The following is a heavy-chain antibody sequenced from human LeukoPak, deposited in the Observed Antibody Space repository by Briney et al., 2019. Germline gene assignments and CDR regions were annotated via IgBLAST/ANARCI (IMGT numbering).Heavy chain of an antibody. J-gene: IGHJ4*02. Sequence: TAGSPRLPCAASGFTFSNYAMSWVRQAPGKGLEWVAGISGSGASTYYADSVKGRFTISRDNSKNTLYLQMSSLRAEDTAVYFCAKGPPYDSSGYYSAFDYWGQGTLVTVSS. D-gene: IGHD3-22*01. V-gene: IGHV3-23*01. CDR2: ISGSGAST. CDR3: AKGPPYDSSGYYSAFDY. CDR1: GFTFSNYA.